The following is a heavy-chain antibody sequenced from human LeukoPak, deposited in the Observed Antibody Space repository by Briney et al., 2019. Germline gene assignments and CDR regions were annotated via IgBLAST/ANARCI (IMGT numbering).Heavy chain of an antibody. V-gene: IGHV3-23*01. Sequence: PGGSLRLSCAASGFTFNSYEMNWVRQAPGKGLEWVSLTSSSGNNAYYADSVKGRFTISRDNSKNTLSLQMNSLRVEDTAIYYCAKDIQLSTWGLGTRVTVSS. CDR2: TSSSGNNA. CDR1: GFTFNSYE. D-gene: IGHD5-24*01. CDR3: AKDIQLST. J-gene: IGHJ3*01.